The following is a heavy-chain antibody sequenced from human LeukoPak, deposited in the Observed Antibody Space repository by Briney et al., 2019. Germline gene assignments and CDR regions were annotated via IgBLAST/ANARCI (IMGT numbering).Heavy chain of an antibody. CDR1: GGSISSSSYY. CDR2: IYYSGST. J-gene: IGHJ5*02. D-gene: IGHD3-16*01. CDR3: ARHRGPRFWFDP. V-gene: IGHV4-39*01. Sequence: SDTLSLTCTVSGGSISSSSYYWGWIRQPPGKGLEWIGSIYYSGSTYYNPSLKSRVTISVDTSKNQFSLKLSSVTAADTAVYYCARHRGPRFWFDPWGQGTLVTVSS.